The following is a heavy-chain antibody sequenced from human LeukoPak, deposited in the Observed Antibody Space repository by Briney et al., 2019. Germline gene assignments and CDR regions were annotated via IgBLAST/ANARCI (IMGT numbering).Heavy chain of an antibody. V-gene: IGHV4-34*01. CDR3: ARESVLTPGSASYYTYYYYYYMDV. CDR1: GGSFSGYY. J-gene: IGHJ6*03. D-gene: IGHD3-10*01. Sequence: SETLSLTCAVYGGSFSGYYWSWIRQPPGKGLEWVGEINHSGSTNYNPSLKSRVTISVDTSKNQFSLKLSSVTAADTAVYYCARESVLTPGSASYYTYYYYYYMDVWGKGTTVTVSS. CDR2: INHSGST.